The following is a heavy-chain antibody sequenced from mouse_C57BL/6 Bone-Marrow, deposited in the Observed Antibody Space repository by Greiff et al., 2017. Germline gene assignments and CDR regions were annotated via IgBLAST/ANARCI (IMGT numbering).Heavy chain of an antibody. CDR1: GYTFTSYW. V-gene: IGHV1-69*01. Sequence: QVHVKQPGAELVMPGASVKLSCKASGYTFTSYWMHWVKQRPGQGLEWIGEIDPSDSYTNYTQKFKGKSTLTVDKSSSTAYMQLSSLTSEDSAVYCCAREGYDYVDYWGHGTTLTVSS. CDR3: AREGYDYVDY. J-gene: IGHJ2*01. D-gene: IGHD2-3*01. CDR2: IDPSDSYT.